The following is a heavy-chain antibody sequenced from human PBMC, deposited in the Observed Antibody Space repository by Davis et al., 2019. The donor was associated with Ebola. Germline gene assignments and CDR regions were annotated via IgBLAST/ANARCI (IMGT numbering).Heavy chain of an antibody. CDR3: ARGWGEDYSGSCTGGVCYQYYYYYYGMDV. V-gene: IGHV3-11*04. J-gene: IGHJ6*02. CDR1: GFTFSDYY. Sequence: PGGSLRLSCAASGFTFSDYYMSWIRQAPGKGLEWVSYISSSGSTIYYADSVKGRFTISRDNAKNSLYLQMNSLRAEDTAVYYCARGWGEDYSGSCTGGVCYQYYYYYYGMDVWGQGTTVTVSS. D-gene: IGHD2-8*02. CDR2: ISSSGSTI.